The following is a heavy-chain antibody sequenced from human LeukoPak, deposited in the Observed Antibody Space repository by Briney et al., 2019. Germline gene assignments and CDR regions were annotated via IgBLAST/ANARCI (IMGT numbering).Heavy chain of an antibody. V-gene: IGHV3-23*01. Sequence: GGSLRLSCAASGFTFVSYAMSWVRQAPGKGLEGVSGISNGGASTYYADSVKGRFTISRDNSKNTLYLQMNSLRAEDTAVYYCARVMRYYYYMDVWGKGTTVTVSS. CDR2: ISNGGAST. J-gene: IGHJ6*03. CDR1: GFTFVSYA. CDR3: ARVMRYYYYMDV.